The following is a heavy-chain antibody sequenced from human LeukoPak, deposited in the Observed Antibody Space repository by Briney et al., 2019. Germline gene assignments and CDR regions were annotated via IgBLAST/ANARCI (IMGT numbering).Heavy chain of an antibody. CDR3: AREIVVVTAIRHDAFDI. V-gene: IGHV4-4*07. D-gene: IGHD2-21*02. J-gene: IGHJ3*02. CDR1: RGSISSFY. Sequence: SETLSLTCTVSRGSISSFYWSWIRQPAGKGLEWIGRIFTSGSTNYNPSLKNRVTMSVDTSKNQFSLKLSSVTAADTAVYYCAREIVVVTAIRHDAFDIWGQGTMVTVSS. CDR2: IFTSGST.